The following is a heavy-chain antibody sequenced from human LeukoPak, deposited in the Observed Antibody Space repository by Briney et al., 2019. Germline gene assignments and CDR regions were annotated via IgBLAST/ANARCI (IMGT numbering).Heavy chain of an antibody. CDR3: ARENIVVVPAAIRYFDY. D-gene: IGHD2-2*01. Sequence: SVKVSCKASGGTFSSYAISWVRQAPGQGLEWMGGIIPIFGTANYAQKFQGRVTITTDESTSTAYLELSSLRSEDTAVYYCARENIVVVPAAIRYFDYWGQGTLVTVSS. V-gene: IGHV1-69*05. CDR1: GGTFSSYA. CDR2: IIPIFGTA. J-gene: IGHJ4*02.